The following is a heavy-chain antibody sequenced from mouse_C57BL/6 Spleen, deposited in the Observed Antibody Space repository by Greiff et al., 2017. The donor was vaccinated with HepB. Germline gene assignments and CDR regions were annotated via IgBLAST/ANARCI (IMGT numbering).Heavy chain of an antibody. Sequence: EVKVVESGGGLVQPGESLKLSCESNEYEFPSHDMSWVRKTPEKRLELVAAINSDGGSTYYPDTMERRFIISRDNTKKTLYLQMSSLRSEDTALYYCARRSNYYGSWYFDVWGTGTTVTVSS. CDR1: EYEFPSHD. CDR2: INSDGGST. CDR3: ARRSNYYGSWYFDV. V-gene: IGHV5-2*01. J-gene: IGHJ1*03. D-gene: IGHD1-1*01.